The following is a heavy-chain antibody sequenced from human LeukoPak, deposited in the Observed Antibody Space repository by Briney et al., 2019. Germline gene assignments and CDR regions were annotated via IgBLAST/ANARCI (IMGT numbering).Heavy chain of an antibody. CDR3: ARVPIRRITMIVGYMDV. CDR2: INHSGST. V-gene: IGHV4-34*01. J-gene: IGHJ6*03. CDR1: GGSFSGYY. Sequence: SETLSLTCAVYGGSFSGYYWSWIRQPPGKGLEWIGVINHSGSTNYNPSLKSRVTISVDTSKNQFSLKLSSVTAADTAVYYCARVPIRRITMIVGYMDVWGKGTTVTVSS. D-gene: IGHD3-22*01.